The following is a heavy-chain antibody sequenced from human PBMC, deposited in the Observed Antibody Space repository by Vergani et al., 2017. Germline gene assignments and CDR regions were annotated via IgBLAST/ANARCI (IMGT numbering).Heavy chain of an antibody. J-gene: IGHJ3*02. CDR3: AXIAGSTSCFDAFDI. CDR1: GFSLSNARMG. Sequence: QVTLKESGPVLVKPTETLSLTCTVSGFSLSNARMGVSWIRQPPGKALEWLAHIFSNDEKSYSTSLKSRLTISKDTSKSQVVLTMTNMDPVDTATYYCAXIAGSTSCFDAFDIWGQGTMVTVSS. V-gene: IGHV2-26*01. D-gene: IGHD2-2*01. CDR2: IFSNDEK.